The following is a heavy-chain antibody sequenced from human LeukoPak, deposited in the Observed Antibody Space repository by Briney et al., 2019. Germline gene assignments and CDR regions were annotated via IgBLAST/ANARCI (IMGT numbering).Heavy chain of an antibody. CDR3: ATDGAGFDT. J-gene: IGHJ5*02. CDR1: GFSFNDYY. V-gene: IGHV3-11*01. Sequence: PGGSLRLSCAASGFSFNDYYMSWIRQAPGKGLEWLSYINIGGTNTHYADSVKGRFTISRDNAKKSLYLEMNNLRAEDTAVYYCATDGAGFDTWGQGVLVAVSS. CDR2: INIGGTNT.